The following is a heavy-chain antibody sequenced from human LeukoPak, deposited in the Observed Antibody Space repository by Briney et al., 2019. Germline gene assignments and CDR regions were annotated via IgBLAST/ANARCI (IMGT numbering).Heavy chain of an antibody. CDR1: GFTFSSYG. CDR3: ARPRSGYSYGHDAFDI. Sequence: PGGSLRLSCAASGFTFSSYGMHWVRQAPGKGLEWVAFIRYDGSNKYYADSVKGRFTISRDNSKNTLYLQMNSLRAEDTAVYYCARPRSGYSYGHDAFDIWGQGIMVTVSS. V-gene: IGHV3-30*02. D-gene: IGHD5-18*01. J-gene: IGHJ3*02. CDR2: IRYDGSNK.